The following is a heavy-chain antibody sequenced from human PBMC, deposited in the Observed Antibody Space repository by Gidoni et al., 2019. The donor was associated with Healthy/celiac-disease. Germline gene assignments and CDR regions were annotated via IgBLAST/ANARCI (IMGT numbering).Heavy chain of an antibody. Sequence: EVQLLESGGGLVQPGGSLRLSCAASGFTVSSYAMSWVRQAPGKGLEWVSAISGSGGSTYYADSVKGRFTISRDNSKNTLYLQMNSLRAEDTAVYYCAKADQLLVYYFDYWGQGTLVTVSS. CDR3: AKADQLLVYYFDY. D-gene: IGHD2-2*01. CDR2: ISGSGGST. J-gene: IGHJ4*02. CDR1: GFTVSSYA. V-gene: IGHV3-23*01.